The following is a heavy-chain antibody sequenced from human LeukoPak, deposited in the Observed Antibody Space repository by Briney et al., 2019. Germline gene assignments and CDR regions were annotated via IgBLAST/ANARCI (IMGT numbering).Heavy chain of an antibody. CDR1: GGSISSYY. CDR2: IYYSGST. D-gene: IGHD2-2*01. CDR3: ARESTDQLLSSGYMDV. J-gene: IGHJ6*03. V-gene: IGHV4-59*01. Sequence: SETLSLTCTVSGGSISSYYWSWIRQPPGKGLEWIGYIYYSGSTNYNPSLKSRVTISVDTSKNQFSLKLSSVTAADTAVYYCARESTDQLLSSGYMDVWGKGTTVTVSS.